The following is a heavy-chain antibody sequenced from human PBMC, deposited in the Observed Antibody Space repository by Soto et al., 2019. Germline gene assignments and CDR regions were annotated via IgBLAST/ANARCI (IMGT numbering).Heavy chain of an antibody. CDR2: ISDDGGAT. CDR3: AKGHSRGGYARDV. D-gene: IGHD2-15*01. J-gene: IGHJ6*02. V-gene: IGHV3-23*01. CDR1: GFTFSTNC. Sequence: EVQLLDSGGGLVQPGGSLRLSCAASGFTFSTNCMSWVRQAPGKGLEWVSGISDDGGATHYADSVKGRFIISRDNSKNTIYLQMNSLRADDTAGYLCAKGHSRGGYARDVWGQGTTVTVSS.